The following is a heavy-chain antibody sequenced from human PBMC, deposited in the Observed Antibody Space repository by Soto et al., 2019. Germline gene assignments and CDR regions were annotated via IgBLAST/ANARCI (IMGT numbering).Heavy chain of an antibody. CDR2: IYYSGST. CDR3: ARDFTMVRGPIDYYGMDV. D-gene: IGHD3-10*01. J-gene: IGHJ6*02. CDR1: GGTSSSYY. Sequence: LETQPLTCPVSGGTSSSYYWSWIRQPPGKGLEWIGYIYYSGSTNYNPSLKSRVTISVDTSKNQFSLKLSSVTAADTAVYYCARDFTMVRGPIDYYGMDVWGQGTTVTVSS. V-gene: IGHV4-59*01.